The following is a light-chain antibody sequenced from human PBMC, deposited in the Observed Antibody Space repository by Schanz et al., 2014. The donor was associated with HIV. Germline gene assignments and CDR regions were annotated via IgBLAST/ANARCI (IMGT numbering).Light chain of an antibody. CDR2: DVS. CDR1: SGDVSVHNY. J-gene: IGLJ2*01. Sequence: QSALTQPPAASGSPGQSVTISCTEASGDVSVHNYVSWYQQHPGKAPKLIIFDVSERPSAVPDRFSGFKSGDTASLTVSGLQPDDEADYYCSSYAGSKHWLFGGGTKLTVL. V-gene: IGLV2-8*01. CDR3: SSYAGSKHWL.